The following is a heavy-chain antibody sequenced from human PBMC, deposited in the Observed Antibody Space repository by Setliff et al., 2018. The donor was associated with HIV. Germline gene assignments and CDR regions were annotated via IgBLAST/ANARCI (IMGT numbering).Heavy chain of an antibody. D-gene: IGHD6-6*01. CDR2: FHYSGSP. CDR1: GGSISSGGYY. Sequence: SETLSLTCTVSGGSISSGGYYWSWIRQPPGKGLESVGFFHYSGSPIYNPSLKSRVNISVDTSKNQFSLKLTSMTAADTAVYYCARSIARDYWYFGHWGRGTLVTVSS. J-gene: IGHJ2*01. CDR3: ARSIARDYWYFGH. V-gene: IGHV4-61*08.